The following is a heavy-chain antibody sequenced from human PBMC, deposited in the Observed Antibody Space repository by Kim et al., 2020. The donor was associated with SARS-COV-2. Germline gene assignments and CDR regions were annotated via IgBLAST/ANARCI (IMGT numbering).Heavy chain of an antibody. V-gene: IGHV4-31*03. CDR2: IYYSGST. D-gene: IGHD2-2*01. Sequence: SETLSLTCTVSGGSTSSGGYYWTWIRQHPGKGLEWIGYIYYSGSTYYNPSLKSRVTISMNTSKNQFSLKLSSVTAADTDVYYCARVWGGSTSEYYYYEMDVWGQGTTVTVSS. CDR3: ARVWGGSTSEYYYYEMDV. CDR1: GGSTSSGGYY. J-gene: IGHJ6*02.